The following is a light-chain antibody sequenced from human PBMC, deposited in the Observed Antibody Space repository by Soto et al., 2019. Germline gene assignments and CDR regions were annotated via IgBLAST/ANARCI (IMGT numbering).Light chain of an antibody. V-gene: IGKV3-20*01. CDR2: GVS. CDR3: QQYGNSPLT. J-gene: IGKJ4*01. Sequence: EIVLTQSPDTLSLSPGQRATLSCRASQSVRSDYFAWYQQKPGQAPRVIIFGVSTRATGVPDRFSGSGSGTDFTLTISRLEPGDFALYYCQQYGNSPLTFGGGTKVDIK. CDR1: QSVRSDY.